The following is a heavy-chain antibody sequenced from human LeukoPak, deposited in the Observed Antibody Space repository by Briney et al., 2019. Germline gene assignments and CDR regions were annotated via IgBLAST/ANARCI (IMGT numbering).Heavy chain of an antibody. CDR2: TYYRAKWYN. CDR3: ARNSVSGTAGAANTFDL. J-gene: IGHJ3*01. Sequence: SQTPSLTCAISGDSVSRNSAAWSWISQSPSRGLEWLGRTYYRAKWYNDYALSVESRVTINPDTSKNHFSLHLNSVTPEDTAVYFCARNSVSGTAGAANTFDLWGQGTMVTVFS. CDR1: GDSVSRNSAA. V-gene: IGHV6-1*01. D-gene: IGHD1-26*01.